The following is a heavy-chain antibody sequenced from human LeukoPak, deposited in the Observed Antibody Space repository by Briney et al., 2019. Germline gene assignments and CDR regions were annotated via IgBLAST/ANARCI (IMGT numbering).Heavy chain of an antibody. CDR3: ARDGEQQLAFDY. CDR1: GGSISSYY. J-gene: IGHJ4*02. CDR2: IYYSGST. D-gene: IGHD6-13*01. Sequence: PSETLSLTCTVSGGSISSYYWSWIRQPPGKGLEWIGYIYYSGSTNYNPSLKSRVTISVDTSKNQFSLKLSSVTAAGTAVYYCARDGEQQLAFDYWGQGTLVTVSS. V-gene: IGHV4-59*01.